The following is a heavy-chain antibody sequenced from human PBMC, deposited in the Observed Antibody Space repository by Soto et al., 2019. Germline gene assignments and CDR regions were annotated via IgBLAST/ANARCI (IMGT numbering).Heavy chain of an antibody. CDR3: ARYGNYGDWHFDL. Sequence: SETLSLTCTVSGGPMSDYYWTWFRQSAGKGLEWIGRIQIRENMYHNPSLQSRLTMSLDMSKNQFSLKLTSVTAADTAVYYCARYGNYGDWHFDLWGQGTLVTVSS. CDR2: IQIRENM. V-gene: IGHV4-4*07. J-gene: IGHJ4*02. D-gene: IGHD4-17*01. CDR1: GGPMSDYY.